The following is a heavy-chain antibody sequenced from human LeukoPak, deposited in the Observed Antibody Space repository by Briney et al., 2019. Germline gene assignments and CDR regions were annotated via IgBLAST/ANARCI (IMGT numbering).Heavy chain of an antibody. Sequence: SETLSLTCAVYGGSFSGYYWSWIRQPPGKGLEWIGEINHSGSTNYNPSLKSRVTISVDTSKNQFSLKLSSVTAADTAVYYCARSKVGIAAAGPRWFDPWGQGTLVTVSS. CDR2: INHSGST. V-gene: IGHV4-34*01. CDR3: ARSKVGIAAAGPRWFDP. D-gene: IGHD6-13*01. CDR1: GGSFSGYY. J-gene: IGHJ5*02.